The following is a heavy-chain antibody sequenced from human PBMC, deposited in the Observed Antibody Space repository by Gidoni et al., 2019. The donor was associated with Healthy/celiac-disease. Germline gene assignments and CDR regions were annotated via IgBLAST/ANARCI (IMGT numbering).Heavy chain of an antibody. J-gene: IGHJ4*02. CDR3: ARDLYGSGSYYIDY. V-gene: IGHV4-39*07. Sequence: QLQLQESGPGLVKPSETLSLTCTVSGGSISSSSYYWGWIRQPPGKGLEWIGSIYYSGSTYYNPSLKSRVTISVDTSKNQFSLKLSSVTAADTAVYYCARDLYGSGSYYIDYWGQGTLVTVSS. D-gene: IGHD3-10*01. CDR1: GGSISSSSYY. CDR2: IYYSGST.